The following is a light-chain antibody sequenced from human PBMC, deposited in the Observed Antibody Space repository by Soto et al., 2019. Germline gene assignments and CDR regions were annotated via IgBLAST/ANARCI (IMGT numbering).Light chain of an antibody. J-gene: IGLJ1*01. CDR2: GNT. Sequence: QSALTPPPSVSGAPGQRVTISCTGSSSNIGSTYDVQWYQQLPGTAPKLLIHGNTNRPSGVPDRFSGSKSGTSASLAITGLQADDEADYYCQSYDDSLSVHYVFGTGTKVTVL. V-gene: IGLV1-40*01. CDR3: QSYDDSLSVHYV. CDR1: SSNIGSTYD.